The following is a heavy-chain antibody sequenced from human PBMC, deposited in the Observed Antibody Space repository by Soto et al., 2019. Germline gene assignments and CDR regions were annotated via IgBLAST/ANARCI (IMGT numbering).Heavy chain of an antibody. CDR1: CYTFTSYG. CDR3: ASDSGYDGDAFDI. CDR2: ISAYNGNT. V-gene: IGHV1-18*01. D-gene: IGHD5-12*01. Sequence: ASVKVSCKASCYTFTSYGISCVQQAPGQGLEWMGWISAYNGNTNYAQKLQGRVTMTTDTSTSTAYMELRSLRSDDTAVYYFASDSGYDGDAFDIWGQGTMVTVS. J-gene: IGHJ3*02.